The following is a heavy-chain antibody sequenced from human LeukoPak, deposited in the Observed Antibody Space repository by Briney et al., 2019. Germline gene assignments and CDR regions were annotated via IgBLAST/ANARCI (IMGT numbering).Heavy chain of an antibody. CDR1: GFIFSSYG. CDR3: ARDHIWFGDLY. J-gene: IGHJ4*02. D-gene: IGHD3-10*01. V-gene: IGHV3-21*01. CDR2: ISSSSSYI. Sequence: GGSLRLSCAASGFIFSSYGMSWVRQAPGKGLEWVSSISSSSSYIYYADSVKGRFTISRDNAKNSLYLQMNSLRAEDTAVYYCARDHIWFGDLYWGQGTLVTVSS.